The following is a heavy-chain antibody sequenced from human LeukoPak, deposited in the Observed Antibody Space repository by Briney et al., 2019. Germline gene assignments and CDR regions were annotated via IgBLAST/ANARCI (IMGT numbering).Heavy chain of an antibody. CDR3: AREYCSSTSCYSRGKSYYYYYGMDV. CDR2: ISYDGSNK. D-gene: IGHD2-2*01. V-gene: IGHV3-30*04. Sequence: GGSLRLSCAASGFTFSSYAMHWVRQAPGKGLEGVAVISYDGSNKYYADSVKGRFTISRDNSKNTLYLQMNSLRAEDTAVYYCAREYCSSTSCYSRGKSYYYYYGMDVWGQGTTVTVSS. J-gene: IGHJ6*02. CDR1: GFTFSSYA.